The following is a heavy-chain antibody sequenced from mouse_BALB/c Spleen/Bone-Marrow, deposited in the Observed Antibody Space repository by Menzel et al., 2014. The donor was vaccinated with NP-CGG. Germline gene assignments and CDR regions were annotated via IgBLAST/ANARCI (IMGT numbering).Heavy chain of an antibody. CDR1: GFNIIYAY. V-gene: IGHV14-3*02. J-gene: IGHJ3*01. Sequence: EVMLVESGAELVKPGASVELSCTASGFNIIYAYIHWVKRRPEQGLEWIGRIYPANGNTNYDPKFQGKATITADTSSNTAYLHLNSLTSEDTAVYYCARSPGEVNYWGQGTLVTVSA. CDR2: IYPANGNT. D-gene: IGHD1-3*01. CDR3: ARSPGEVNY.